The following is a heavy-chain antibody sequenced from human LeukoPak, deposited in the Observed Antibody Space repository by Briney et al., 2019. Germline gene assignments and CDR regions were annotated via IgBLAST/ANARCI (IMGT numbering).Heavy chain of an antibody. D-gene: IGHD6-6*01. V-gene: IGHV4-59*01. Sequence: SETLSLTCTVSGGSINNYYWSWIRQPPGKGLEWIGYIYYSGSTNYNPSLKSRVTISLDTSKNQFSLKLSSVTAADTAVYYCARGRKYSSFDYWGQGTLVTVSS. CDR1: GGSINNYY. CDR2: IYYSGST. J-gene: IGHJ4*02. CDR3: ARGRKYSSFDY.